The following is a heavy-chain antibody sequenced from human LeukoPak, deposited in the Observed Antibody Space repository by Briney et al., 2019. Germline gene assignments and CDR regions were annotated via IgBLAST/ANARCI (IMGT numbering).Heavy chain of an antibody. J-gene: IGHJ4*02. CDR1: GYTFTDYY. CDR3: ARANFLYCSSSTCLFDY. V-gene: IGHV1-2*02. D-gene: IGHD2-2*01. Sequence: ASVKVSCKASGYTFTDYYMHWVRQAPGQGFEWMGWINPNDGDTNYAQKFQGRVTMTRDTSISAAHMEVSRLRPDDTAVYYCARANFLYCSSSTCLFDYWGQGTLVTVSS. CDR2: INPNDGDT.